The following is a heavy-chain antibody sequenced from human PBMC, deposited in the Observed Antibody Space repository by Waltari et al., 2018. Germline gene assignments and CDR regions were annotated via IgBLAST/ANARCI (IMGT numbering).Heavy chain of an antibody. CDR3: AKDPYCSGGSCLDY. J-gene: IGHJ4*02. D-gene: IGHD2-15*01. CDR1: GFTFSSYA. V-gene: IGHV3-23*01. CDR2: ISGSGGST. Sequence: EVQLLESGGGLVQPGGSLRLSCAASGFTFSSYAMSWVRQAPVKGLEWVSAISGSGGSTYYADSVKGRFTISRDNSKNTLYLQMNSLRAEDTAVYYCAKDPYCSGGSCLDYWGQGTLVTVSS.